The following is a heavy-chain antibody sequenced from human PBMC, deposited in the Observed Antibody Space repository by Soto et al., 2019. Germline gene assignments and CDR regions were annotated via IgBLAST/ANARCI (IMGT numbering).Heavy chain of an antibody. D-gene: IGHD3-3*01. Sequence: EVQLVESGGGLVQPGGSLRLSCEAYGFTFNVYEMNWVRQAPGTGLEWVSYISSSSSTIYYADSVKGRFTISRDNAKNSLYLQMISLRAEDTAVYYCAREGDFWSGLDYGLDVWGQGSTVTVSS. CDR3: AREGDFWSGLDYGLDV. CDR1: GFTFNVYE. CDR2: ISSSSSTI. V-gene: IGHV3-48*03. J-gene: IGHJ6*02.